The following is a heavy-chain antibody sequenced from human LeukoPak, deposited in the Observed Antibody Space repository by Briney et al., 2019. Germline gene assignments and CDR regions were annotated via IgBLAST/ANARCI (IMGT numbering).Heavy chain of an antibody. J-gene: IGHJ5*02. Sequence: ASVKVSCKTSGYSFTDYYMHWVRQAPGQGLEWMGWIIPNSGGTSSAQKFQGRVTMTRDTSITTVYMEMSWLTSDDTAIYYCARADRLHGGPYLIGPWGQGTLVTVSS. D-gene: IGHD2-21*01. CDR3: ARADRLHGGPYLIGP. CDR2: IIPNSGGT. V-gene: IGHV1-2*02. CDR1: GYSFTDYY.